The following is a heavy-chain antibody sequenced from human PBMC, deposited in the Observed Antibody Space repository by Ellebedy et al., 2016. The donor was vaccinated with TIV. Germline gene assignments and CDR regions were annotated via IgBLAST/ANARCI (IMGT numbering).Heavy chain of an antibody. V-gene: IGHV3-23*01. D-gene: IGHD5-24*01. CDR3: AKGGWLDD. CDR2: ISESGDNT. CDR1: GFTFTGYA. J-gene: IGHJ4*02. Sequence: PGGSLRLSCAASGFTFTGYAMSWVRQAPGKGLEWLSRISESGDNTLYADSVKGRFTTSRDNSKNTVYLQVNSLRAEDKAVYFCAKGGWLDDWGQGTLVTVSS.